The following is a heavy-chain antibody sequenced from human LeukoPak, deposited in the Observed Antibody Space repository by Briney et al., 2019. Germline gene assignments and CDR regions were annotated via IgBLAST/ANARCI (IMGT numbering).Heavy chain of an antibody. J-gene: IGHJ4*02. CDR3: PKDQGGYSAY. CDR1: GFTFSNYA. CDR2: VTSDGGTT. V-gene: IGHV3-64D*06. Sequence: GGSLRLSCSVSGFTFSNYAMHWVRQAPGKGLEYVSSVTSDGGTTYYADSVKGRFTISRDNSKNTLYLQMSSLRPEDTALYYCPKDQGGYSAYWGQGTLVTVSS. D-gene: IGHD5-12*01.